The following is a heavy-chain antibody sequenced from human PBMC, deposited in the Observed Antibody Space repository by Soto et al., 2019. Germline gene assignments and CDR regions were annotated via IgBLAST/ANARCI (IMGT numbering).Heavy chain of an antibody. CDR1: GYTFTSYA. CDR3: ARSIKIFGVVTQSYYYGMDV. D-gene: IGHD3-3*01. V-gene: IGHV1-3*01. Sequence: ASVKVSCKASGYTFTSYAMHWVRQAPGQRLEWMGWINAGNGNTKYSQKFQGRVTITRDTSASTAYMELSSLRSEDTAVYYCARSIKIFGVVTQSYYYGMDVWGQRSTVTVSS. CDR2: INAGNGNT. J-gene: IGHJ6*02.